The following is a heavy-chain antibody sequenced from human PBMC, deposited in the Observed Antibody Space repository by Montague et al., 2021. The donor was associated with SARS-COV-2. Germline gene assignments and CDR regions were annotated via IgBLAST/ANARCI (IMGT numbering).Heavy chain of an antibody. D-gene: IGHD3-22*01. V-gene: IGHV4-39*01. CDR2: IYYSGST. Sequence: SETLSLTCTVSGGSISSSSYYWGWIRQTPGKGLGWIGSIYYSGSTYYNPSLKSRVTISVDTSKNQFSLKLSSVTAADTAVYYCATEVADSSGYYYVPYYYYGMDVWGQGTTVTVSS. CDR1: GGSISSSSYY. J-gene: IGHJ6*02. CDR3: ATEVADSSGYYYVPYYYYGMDV.